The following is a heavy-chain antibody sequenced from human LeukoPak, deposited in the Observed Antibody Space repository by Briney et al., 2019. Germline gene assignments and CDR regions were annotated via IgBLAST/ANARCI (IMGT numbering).Heavy chain of an antibody. CDR1: GGSISSSSYY. CDR2: MYYSGST. V-gene: IGHV4-39*07. Sequence: SETLSLTCTVSGGSISSSSYYWGWIRQAPGKGLEWIGNMYYSGSTYYNPSLKSRVTMSVDTSKNQFSLKLSSVTAADTAVYYGAKFSGTTSDKEYFQHWGQAPWSPSPQ. D-gene: IGHD2/OR15-2a*01. CDR3: AKFSGTTSDKEYFQH. J-gene: IGHJ1*01.